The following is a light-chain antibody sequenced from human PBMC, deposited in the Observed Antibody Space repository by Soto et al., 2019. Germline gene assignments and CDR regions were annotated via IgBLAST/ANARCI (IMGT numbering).Light chain of an antibody. V-gene: IGLV2-14*01. CDR3: SSYTSSSTLDV. J-gene: IGLJ1*01. CDR1: SSEVGGYNY. CDR2: EVS. Sequence: QSVLTQPASVSGSHGRSITISCTGTSSEVGGYNYVSWYQQHPGKAPKLMIYEVSNRPSGVSNRFSGSKSGNTASLTISGLQAEDEADYYCSSYTSSSTLDVFGTGTNLTVL.